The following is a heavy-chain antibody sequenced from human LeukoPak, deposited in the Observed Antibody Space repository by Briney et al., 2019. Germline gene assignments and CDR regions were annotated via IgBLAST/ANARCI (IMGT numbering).Heavy chain of an antibody. J-gene: IGHJ3*01. Sequence: GASVKVSCKASGYTFTSYDINWGRQATGQGLEWMGWMNPNSGNTGHAQKFQGRVTMTRNTSISTAYMELSSLRSEDTAVYYCARVYTPDYGDTWGQGTMVTVSS. CDR1: GYTFTSYD. D-gene: IGHD4/OR15-4a*01. CDR2: MNPNSGNT. V-gene: IGHV1-8*01. CDR3: ARVYTPDYGDT.